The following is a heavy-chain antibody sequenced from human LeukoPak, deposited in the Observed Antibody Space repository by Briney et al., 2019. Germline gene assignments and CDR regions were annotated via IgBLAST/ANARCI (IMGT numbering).Heavy chain of an antibody. CDR2: IIPIFGTA. CDR1: VGTFSGYA. V-gene: IGHV1-69*13. D-gene: IGHD4-17*01. CDR3: ARAYGDYVHYFDY. J-gene: IGHJ4*02. Sequence: SVKVSCKPSVGTFSGYAIIWVGQAPGQGVEWMGGIIPIFGTANYAQKFQGRVTITADESTSTAYMELSSLRSEDTAVYYCARAYGDYVHYFDYWGQGTLVTVSS.